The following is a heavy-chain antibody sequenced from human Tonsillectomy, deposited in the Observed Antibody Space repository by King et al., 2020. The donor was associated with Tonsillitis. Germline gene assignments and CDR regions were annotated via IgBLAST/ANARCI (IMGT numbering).Heavy chain of an antibody. CDR1: GFTFSSYA. J-gene: IGHJ6*02. CDR2: ISYDGSNK. V-gene: IGHV3-30-3*01. D-gene: IGHD2-15*01. CDR3: ARECRRPGVVVATTIYYYYHGMYV. Sequence: VQLVESGGGVVQPGRSLRLSCAASGFTFSSYAMHWVRQAPGKGLEWVAVISYDGSNKYYADSVKGRFTISRDNSKNTLYLQMNRLRAEDTAVYYCARECRRPGVVVATTIYYYYHGMYVWGQERPRSASP.